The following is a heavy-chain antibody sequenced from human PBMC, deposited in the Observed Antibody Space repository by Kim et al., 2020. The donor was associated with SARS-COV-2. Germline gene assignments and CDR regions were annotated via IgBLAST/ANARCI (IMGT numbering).Heavy chain of an antibody. CDR1: GFTFSSYT. V-gene: IGHV3-48*02. CDR3: ARGDILSGYYRHWFDS. Sequence: GGSLRLSCAASGFTFSSYTMNWVRQAPGKGLEWVSYISSSTNTIYYADSVKGRFTISRDNAKNSLYLQMNSLRDEDTAVYYCARGDILSGYYRHWFDSWGQGTLVTVSS. J-gene: IGHJ5*01. CDR2: ISSSTNTI. D-gene: IGHD3-9*01.